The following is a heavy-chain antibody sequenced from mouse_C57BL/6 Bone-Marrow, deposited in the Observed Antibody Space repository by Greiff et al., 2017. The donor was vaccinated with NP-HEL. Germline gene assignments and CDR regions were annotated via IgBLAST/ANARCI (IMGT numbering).Heavy chain of an antibody. D-gene: IGHD3-2*02. V-gene: IGHV5-15*01. Sequence: EVKLMESGGGLVQPGGSLKLSCAASGFTFSDYGMAWVRQAPRKGPEWVAFISNLAYSIYYADTVTGRFTISRENAKNTLYLEMSSLRSEDTAMYYCARLRGLRDFDYWGQGTTLTVSS. CDR2: ISNLAYSI. CDR3: ARLRGLRDFDY. J-gene: IGHJ2*01. CDR1: GFTFSDYG.